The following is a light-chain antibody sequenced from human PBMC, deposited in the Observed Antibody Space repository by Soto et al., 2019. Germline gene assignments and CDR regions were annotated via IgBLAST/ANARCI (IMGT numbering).Light chain of an antibody. CDR3: QQYNNWPLLT. CDR2: DAS. J-gene: IGKJ4*01. V-gene: IGKV3-11*01. CDR1: RSVSSY. Sequence: EIVLTQSPATLSLSPGESATLSCRATRSVSSYLAWYQQKPGQAPRLLIYDASSRPTDIPARFSGSGSGTDFTLTISSLEPEDFAVYYCQQYNNWPLLTFGGGTKVEIK.